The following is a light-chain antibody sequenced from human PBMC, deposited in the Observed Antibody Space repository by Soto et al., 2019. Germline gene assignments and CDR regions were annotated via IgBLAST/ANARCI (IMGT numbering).Light chain of an antibody. V-gene: IGKV1-27*01. CDR3: QKYNRSPRT. Sequence: DIQMTQSPSSLSASVGDRVTITCRASQGLSNYLAWYQQKPGKIPKLLIYAASTLESGVPSRFSGSGSGPDFALTISSLQPEDVATYYCQKYNRSPRTFGQGTKVEIK. CDR1: QGLSNY. J-gene: IGKJ1*01. CDR2: AAS.